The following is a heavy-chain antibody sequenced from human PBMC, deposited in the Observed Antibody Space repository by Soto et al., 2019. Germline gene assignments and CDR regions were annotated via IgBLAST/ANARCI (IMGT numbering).Heavy chain of an antibody. Sequence: XGSLRLSCVASGFNFSSYWIHWVRQVPGKGLVWVSRIHFDGSSTRYTDSVQGRFTISRDNAKNTLYLQMISLRAEDTAVYYCVRDYNERGPSYYVDYGMDVWGQGSTVTVSS. CDR3: VRDYNERGPSYYVDYGMDV. V-gene: IGHV3-74*01. CDR1: GFNFSSYW. D-gene: IGHD3-10*02. CDR2: IHFDGSST. J-gene: IGHJ6*02.